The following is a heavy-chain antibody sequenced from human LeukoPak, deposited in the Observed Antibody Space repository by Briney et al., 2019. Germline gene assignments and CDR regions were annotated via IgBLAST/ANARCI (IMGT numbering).Heavy chain of an antibody. CDR1: GFTFTSYG. V-gene: IGHV3-30*02. J-gene: IGHJ4*02. CDR2: IRFDESDK. D-gene: IGHD2-2*01. Sequence: GGSLRLSCAASGFTFTSYGMHCVPQAPGKGLECVAHIRFDESDKYYADSVKGRFTISRDNSKNTLYLQMNSLRAEDTAVYYCARVMGRYCSSTSCYVDYWGQGTLVTVSS. CDR3: ARVMGRYCSSTSCYVDY.